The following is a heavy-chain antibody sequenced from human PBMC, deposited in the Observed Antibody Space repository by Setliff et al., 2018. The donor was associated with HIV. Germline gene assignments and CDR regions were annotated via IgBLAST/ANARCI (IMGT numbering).Heavy chain of an antibody. CDR2: ISGSGGST. Sequence: RLXCAXSGVXXGXXXXXXVRQAAGKGLEXVXAISGSGGSTYXADSXKGRFTISRDNSKNTLYRQMNSLRAEDTAVYYCAKDPRAAVATICDYWGQGTLVTVSS. V-gene: IGHV3-23*01. J-gene: IGHJ4*02. CDR1: GVXXGXXX. D-gene: IGHD5-12*01. CDR3: AKDPRAAVATICDY.